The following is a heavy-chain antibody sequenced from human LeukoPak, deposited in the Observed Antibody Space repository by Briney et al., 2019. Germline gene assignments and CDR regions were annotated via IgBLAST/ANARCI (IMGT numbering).Heavy chain of an antibody. V-gene: IGHV1-18*01. CDR3: ARAKDYYGMDV. CDR1: GYTFTSYG. Sequence: ASVKVSCKASGYTFTSYGISWVRQAPGQGLEWMGWISAYNGNTNYAQKFQGRVTITADESTSTAYMELSSLRSEDTAVYYCARAKDYYGMDVWGQGTTVTVSS. J-gene: IGHJ6*02. CDR2: ISAYNGNT.